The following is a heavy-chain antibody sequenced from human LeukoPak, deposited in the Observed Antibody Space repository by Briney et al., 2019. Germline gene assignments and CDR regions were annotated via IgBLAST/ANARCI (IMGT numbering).Heavy chain of an antibody. CDR2: IRYDGSNK. CDR1: GFTFGSYG. V-gene: IGHV3-30*02. CDR3: ARIVVVPAAIRAGDAFDI. Sequence: PGGSLRLSCAASGFTFGSYGMHWVRQAPGKGLEWVAFIRYDGSNKYYADSVKGRFTISRDNSKNTLYLQMNSLRAEDTAVYYCARIVVVPAAIRAGDAFDIWGQGTMVTVSS. D-gene: IGHD2-2*01. J-gene: IGHJ3*02.